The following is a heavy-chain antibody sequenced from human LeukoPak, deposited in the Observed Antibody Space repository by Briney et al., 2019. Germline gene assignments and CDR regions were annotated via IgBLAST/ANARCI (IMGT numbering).Heavy chain of an antibody. J-gene: IGHJ3*02. D-gene: IGHD1-26*01. Sequence: GGTLRLSCAASGFTFSSYGMSWVRQAPGKGLEWVSAISGSGGSTYYADSVKGRFTISRDNSKNTLYLQMNSMRAEDTAVYYCARGWELSAFDIWGQGTMVTVSS. CDR2: ISGSGGST. CDR3: ARGWELSAFDI. CDR1: GFTFSSYG. V-gene: IGHV3-23*01.